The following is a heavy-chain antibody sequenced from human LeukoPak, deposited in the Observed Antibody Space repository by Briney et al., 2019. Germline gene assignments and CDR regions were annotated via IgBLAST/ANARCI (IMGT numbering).Heavy chain of an antibody. CDR3: ARDQDPFQYLGGSCYSN. Sequence: PGGSLRLSCAASGFTFSSYAMSWVRQAPGKGLEWVSAISGSGGSTYYADSVKGRFTISRDNSKNTLYLQMNSLRAEDTAVYYCARDQDPFQYLGGSCYSNWGQGTLVTVSS. CDR1: GFTFSSYA. D-gene: IGHD2-15*01. J-gene: IGHJ4*02. V-gene: IGHV3-23*01. CDR2: ISGSGGST.